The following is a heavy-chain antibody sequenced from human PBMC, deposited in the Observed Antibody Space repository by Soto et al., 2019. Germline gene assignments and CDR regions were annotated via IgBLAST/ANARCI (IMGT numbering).Heavy chain of an antibody. Sequence: SETLSLTCTVSGGSISSGDYYWSWIRQPPGKGLEWIGYIYYSGSTYYNPSLKSRVTISVDTSKNQFSLKLSSVTAADTAVYYCARGGDSGYDRGYNWFDPWGQGTLVTVSS. D-gene: IGHD5-12*01. CDR1: GGSISSGDYY. CDR3: ARGGDSGYDRGYNWFDP. CDR2: IYYSGST. J-gene: IGHJ5*02. V-gene: IGHV4-30-4*01.